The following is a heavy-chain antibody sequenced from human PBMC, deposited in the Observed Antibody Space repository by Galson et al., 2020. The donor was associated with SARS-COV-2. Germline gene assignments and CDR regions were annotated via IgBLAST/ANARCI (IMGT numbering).Heavy chain of an antibody. Sequence: SGPTLVKPTQTLTLTCTFSGFSLSTSGVGVGWIRQPPGKALEWLALIYWNDDERYGPSLKSRVTITKDTSKNQVVLTMANMDPVDTATYYCARKVTTRYFDYWGQGTLVTVSS. CDR2: IYWNDDE. V-gene: IGHV2-5*01. CDR1: GFSLSTSGVG. J-gene: IGHJ4*02. D-gene: IGHD4-17*01. CDR3: ARKVTTRYFDY.